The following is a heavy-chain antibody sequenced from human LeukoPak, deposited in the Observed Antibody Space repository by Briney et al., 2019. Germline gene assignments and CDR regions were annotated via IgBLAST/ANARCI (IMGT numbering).Heavy chain of an antibody. V-gene: IGHV3-53*01. CDR1: GFTVSSNY. D-gene: IGHD5/OR15-5a*01. CDR3: STRAGVYVY. CDR2: ICFGGTK. J-gene: IGHJ4*02. Sequence: GGSLRLSCAASGFTVSSNYMTWVRQAPGQGLEWVSAICFGGTKYYADAVMSRFTITSNNSKNTIYLQINNLRVEDTAVYYCSTRAGVYVYWGQGTLVTVSS.